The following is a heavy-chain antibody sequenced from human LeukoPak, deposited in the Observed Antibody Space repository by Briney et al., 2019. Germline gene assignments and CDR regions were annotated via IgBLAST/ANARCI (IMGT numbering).Heavy chain of an antibody. V-gene: IGHV3-7*01. Sequence: GGSLRLSCAASGFTFSSYWMSWVRQAPGKGLEWVANIKQDGNEMSYVDSVKGRFTISRDNAKKSLYLQMNSLRAEDTAVYYCARETSGWFDPWGQGTLVTVSS. J-gene: IGHJ5*02. CDR3: ARETSGWFDP. CDR1: GFTFSSYW. CDR2: IKQDGNEM.